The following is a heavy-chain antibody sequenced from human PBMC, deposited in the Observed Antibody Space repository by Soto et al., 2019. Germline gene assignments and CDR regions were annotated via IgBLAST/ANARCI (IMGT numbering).Heavy chain of an antibody. CDR1: GYSFIIYW. CDR3: ARLSVSSAWSHDY. Sequence: GESLKISCNGSGYSFIIYWISWVRQMPGKGLEWMGRIDPSDSYTTYNPSFRGHVTISADKSISTAYLQWSSLKASDTAMYYCARLSVSSAWSHDYWGQGTLVTVSS. J-gene: IGHJ4*02. CDR2: IDPSDSYT. V-gene: IGHV5-10-1*01. D-gene: IGHD6-19*01.